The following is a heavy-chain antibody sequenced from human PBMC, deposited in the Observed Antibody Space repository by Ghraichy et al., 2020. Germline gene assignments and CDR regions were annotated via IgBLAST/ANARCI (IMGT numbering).Heavy chain of an antibody. D-gene: IGHD1-14*01. CDR1: GYTFTSYD. CDR3: ARRHHLMDV. V-gene: IGHV1-8*01. CDR2: MNPNNGNT. Sequence: ASVKVSCRASGYTFTSYDINWVRQATGQGLEWMGWMNPNNGNTGYTQKFQGRVTMTRNTSISTAYMELSSLRSEDTAIYYCARRHHLMDVWGQGTKVTVSS. J-gene: IGHJ6*02.